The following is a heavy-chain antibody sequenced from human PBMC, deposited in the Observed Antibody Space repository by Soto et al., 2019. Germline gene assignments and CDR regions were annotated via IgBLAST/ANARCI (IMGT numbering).Heavy chain of an antibody. CDR2: IYYSGRT. CDR3: ARGYCSSTTCYIWDNWFDP. V-gene: IGHV4-61*08. CDR1: GDSINSGDYY. J-gene: IGHJ5*02. Sequence: SETLSLTCTVSGDSINSGDYYWTRIPPPPGMGLEWIGYIYYSGRTNYNPSLKSRVTISVDTPKNQFSLKLSSVTAADTAVYYCARGYCSSTTCYIWDNWFDPWGQGTLVTVSS. D-gene: IGHD2-2*01.